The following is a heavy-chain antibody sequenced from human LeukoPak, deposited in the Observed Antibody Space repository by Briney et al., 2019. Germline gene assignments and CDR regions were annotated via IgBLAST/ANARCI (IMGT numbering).Heavy chain of an antibody. V-gene: IGHV3-21*01. D-gene: IGHD6-13*01. CDR3: ARRDDLSSSYDY. CDR2: ISSSSSYI. Sequence: GGSLRLSCAASGFTFSSYSMNWVRQAPGKGLEWVSSISSSSSYIYYADSVKGRFIISRDNAKNSLYLQMNSLRAEDTAVYYCARRDDLSSSYDYWGQGTLVTVSS. CDR1: GFTFSSYS. J-gene: IGHJ4*02.